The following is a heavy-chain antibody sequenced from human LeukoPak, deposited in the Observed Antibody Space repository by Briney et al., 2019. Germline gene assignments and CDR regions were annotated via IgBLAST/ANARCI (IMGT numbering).Heavy chain of an antibody. Sequence: GGSLRLSCGASGFTFNDYAMHWVRQPPGKGLEWVSAISGSGGSTYYADSVKGRFTISRDNSKNTLYLQMNSLRAEDTAVYYCAKVVRVFSIFNPKNAFDIWGQGTMVTVSS. CDR3: AKVVRVFSIFNPKNAFDI. J-gene: IGHJ3*02. CDR1: GFTFNDYA. CDR2: ISGSGGST. V-gene: IGHV3-23*01. D-gene: IGHD3-3*01.